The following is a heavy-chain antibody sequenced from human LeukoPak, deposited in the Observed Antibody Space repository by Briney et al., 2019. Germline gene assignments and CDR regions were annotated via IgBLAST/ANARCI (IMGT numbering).Heavy chain of an antibody. D-gene: IGHD3-9*01. V-gene: IGHV4-34*01. CDR1: GGSFSGYY. J-gene: IGHJ4*02. CDR2: INHSGST. Sequence: SETLSLTCAVYGGSFSGYYWSWIRQPPGKGLEWIGEINHSGSTNYNPSLKSRVTISVDTSKNQFSLKLSSVTAADTAVYYCARCTLDILTGHHRLDYWGQGTLVTVSS. CDR3: ARCTLDILTGHHRLDY.